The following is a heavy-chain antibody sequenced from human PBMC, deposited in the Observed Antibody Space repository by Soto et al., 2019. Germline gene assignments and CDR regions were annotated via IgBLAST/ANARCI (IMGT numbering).Heavy chain of an antibody. V-gene: IGHV2-26*01. CDR1: GFSLTTGKMG. J-gene: IGHJ6*02. Sequence: QVTLKESGPALVKPTETLTLTCTVSGFSLTTGKMGVSWIRQPPGKAREWLAHIFSDNERSYSTSLQGRLTISNDTSGSQVVLSMTNVDPVDTATYYCARMNVDSYQFYYAMDVWGQGTTVTVSS. D-gene: IGHD4-17*01. CDR2: IFSDNER. CDR3: ARMNVDSYQFYYAMDV.